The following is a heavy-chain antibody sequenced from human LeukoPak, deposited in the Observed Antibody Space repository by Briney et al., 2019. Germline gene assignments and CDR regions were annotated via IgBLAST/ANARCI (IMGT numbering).Heavy chain of an antibody. CDR2: IIPIFGTA. V-gene: IGHV1-69*06. Sequence: ASVKVSCKASGGTFSSYAISWVRQAPGQGLEWMGGIIPIFGTANYAQKFQGRVTITADKSTSTAYMELSGLRSEDTAVYYCASRGGGVVPAAPYYFDYWGQGTLVTVSS. D-gene: IGHD2-2*01. CDR1: GGTFSSYA. CDR3: ASRGGGVVPAAPYYFDY. J-gene: IGHJ4*02.